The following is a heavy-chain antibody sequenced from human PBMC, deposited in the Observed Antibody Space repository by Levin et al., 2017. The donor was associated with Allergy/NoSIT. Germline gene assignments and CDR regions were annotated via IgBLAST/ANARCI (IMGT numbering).Heavy chain of an antibody. CDR2: IKSKSYGGTP. Sequence: PGGSLRLSCAASGFTFSNVWMSWVRQAPGKGLEWVGRIKSKSYGGTPDYAAPVKGRFTISRDDPKNTLYLQMDSLKSEDTALYYCTTSSSGYVTGWYGAFDIWGQGTMVTVSS. D-gene: IGHD6-19*01. V-gene: IGHV3-15*01. CDR3: TTSSSGYVTGWYGAFDI. J-gene: IGHJ3*02. CDR1: GFTFSNVW.